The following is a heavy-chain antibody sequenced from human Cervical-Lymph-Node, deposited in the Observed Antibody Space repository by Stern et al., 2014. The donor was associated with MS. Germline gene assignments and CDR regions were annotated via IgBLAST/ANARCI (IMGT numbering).Heavy chain of an antibody. CDR1: GFTFTSCY. Sequence: QVQLVQSGAEVRRPGASVKVACKASGFTFTSCYMHWVRQAPGQGLEWMGWINANSGGTNSAQKFQGRVTMTRDTSISPVYMDLTGLTSDDTAIYYCARDMSTVTTPYFDYWGQGTLVTVPS. CDR3: ARDMSTVTTPYFDY. J-gene: IGHJ4*02. D-gene: IGHD4-17*01. CDR2: INANSGGT. V-gene: IGHV1-2*02.